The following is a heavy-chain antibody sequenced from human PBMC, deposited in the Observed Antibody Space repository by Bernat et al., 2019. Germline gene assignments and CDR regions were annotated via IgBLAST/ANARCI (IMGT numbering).Heavy chain of an antibody. CDR1: GFTFSNAW. V-gene: IGHV3-15*07. D-gene: IGHD3-3*01. CDR2: VKIKTDGETT. J-gene: IGHJ4*02. CDR3: TTGSVEGG. Sequence: EVQLLESGGGLVQPGGSLRLSCAASGFTFSNAWMNWVRQAPGKGLEWVGRVKIKTDGETTDYAAPVKGRFTISRDDPKNTLYLQMNSLKTEDTAVYYCTTGSVEGGWGQGTLVTVSS.